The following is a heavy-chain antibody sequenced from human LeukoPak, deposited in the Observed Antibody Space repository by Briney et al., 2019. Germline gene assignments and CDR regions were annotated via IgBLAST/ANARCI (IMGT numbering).Heavy chain of an antibody. CDR3: VRQYGFSGGNHYYCVFINV. CDR1: GSPFNLYW. D-gene: IGHD3-10*01. V-gene: IGHV5-51*01. CDR2: IYPGDSDT. Sequence: GASLKISCKGFGSPFNLYWIGWVRQLPGKGLEWMGIIYPGDSDTIYSPSFQGQVTISADKSSNPASLQWSGLTAPTTALYSCVRQYGFSGGNHYYCVFINVWGKGTTVTVS. J-gene: IGHJ6*01.